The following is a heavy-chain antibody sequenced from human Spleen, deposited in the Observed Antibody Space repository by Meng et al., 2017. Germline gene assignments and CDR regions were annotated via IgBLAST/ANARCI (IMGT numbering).Heavy chain of an antibody. CDR2: IYYSGST. CDR3: ASGRFGWFDP. CDR1: GGSISSGGYY. V-gene: IGHV4-31*11. Sequence: QLQLQESGPGLVKPSGTLSLTCAVSGGSISSGGYYWSWIRQHPGKGLEWIGYIYYSGSTYYNPSLKSRDTISVDTSKNQFSLKLSSVTAADTAVYYCASGRFGWFDPWGQGTLVTVSS. D-gene: IGHD3-16*01. J-gene: IGHJ5*02.